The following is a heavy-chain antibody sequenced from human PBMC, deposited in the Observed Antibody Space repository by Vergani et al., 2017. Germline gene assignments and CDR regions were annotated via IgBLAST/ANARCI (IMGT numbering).Heavy chain of an antibody. CDR3: ARLSYDTAAYLQGGYDC. V-gene: IGHV3-23*01. CDR2: ISGSGGNT. CDR1: GFTFSSYA. D-gene: IGHD3-22*01. J-gene: IGHJ4*02. Sequence: EVQLLESGGNLIQPGGSLRLSCGASGFTFSSYAMTWVRLAPGKGLQWVSAISGSGGNTFYTDSVKGRFTISRDNSKNMLYLQMNSLRAEDTAVYYCARLSYDTAAYLQGGYDCWGQGTLVSVSS.